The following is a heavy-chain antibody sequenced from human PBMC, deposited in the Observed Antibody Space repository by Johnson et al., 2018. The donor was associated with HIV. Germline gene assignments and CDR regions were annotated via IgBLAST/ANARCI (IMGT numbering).Heavy chain of an antibody. CDR3: ARPRVSSGRHGAFDI. CDR2: IYSGGST. J-gene: IGHJ3*02. Sequence: VQLVESGGGVVRPGGSLRLSCAASGFTFDDYGMSWVRQAPGKGLEWVSVIYSGGSTYYVDSVQGRFNISRDNAKNSLFLQMNSLRAEDTAVYYCARPRVSSGRHGAFDIWGQGTMVTVSS. D-gene: IGHD3-22*01. V-gene: IGHV3-20*04. CDR1: GFTFDDYG.